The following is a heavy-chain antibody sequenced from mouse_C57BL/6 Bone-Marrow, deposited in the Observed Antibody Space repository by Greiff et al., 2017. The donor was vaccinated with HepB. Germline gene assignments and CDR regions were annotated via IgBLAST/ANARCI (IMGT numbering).Heavy chain of an antibody. Sequence: QVQLQQPGAELVKPGASVKMSCKASGYTFTSYWITWVKQRPGQGLEWIGDIYPGSGSTNYNEKFKSKATLTVDTSSSIAYMQLSSLTSEDSSVYYCARDYGYDYYYAMDYWGQGTSVTVSS. CDR2: IYPGSGST. V-gene: IGHV1-55*01. CDR1: GYTFTSYW. D-gene: IGHD2-2*01. CDR3: ARDYGYDYYYAMDY. J-gene: IGHJ4*01.